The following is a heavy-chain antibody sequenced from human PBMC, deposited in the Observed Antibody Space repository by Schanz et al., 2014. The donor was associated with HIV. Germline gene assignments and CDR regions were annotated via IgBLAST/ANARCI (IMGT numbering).Heavy chain of an antibody. CDR3: ARSETIAARPVWYFDL. D-gene: IGHD6-6*01. Sequence: QVQLVQSGAEVMKPGSSVKVSCKASGGTFSTYAISWVRQAPGQGLEWMGGIIPIFGTAKYAQKFQDRVTITADESTRTAYMELTNLRSGDTAVYYCARSETIAARPVWYFDLWGRGTLVTVSS. CDR2: IIPIFGTA. V-gene: IGHV1-69*01. CDR1: GGTFSTYA. J-gene: IGHJ2*01.